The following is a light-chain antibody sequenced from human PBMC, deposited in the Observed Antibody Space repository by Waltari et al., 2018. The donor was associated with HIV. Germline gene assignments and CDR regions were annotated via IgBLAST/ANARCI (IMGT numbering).Light chain of an antibody. Sequence: ETVLKQSPGTLSLSPGERATLSCRASQSVTSTYLAWYPQKPGQPPRPLIHGASSSATGIPDRFSGRWSGTDFTLTISRLEPEDFAVYYCQQFASSQWTFGQGTKVEVK. CDR2: GAS. CDR3: QQFASSQWT. J-gene: IGKJ1*01. CDR1: QSVTSTY. V-gene: IGKV3-20*01.